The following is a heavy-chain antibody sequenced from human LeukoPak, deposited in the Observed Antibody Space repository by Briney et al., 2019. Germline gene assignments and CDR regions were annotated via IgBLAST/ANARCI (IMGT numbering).Heavy chain of an antibody. V-gene: IGHV5-51*01. D-gene: IGHD1-26*01. CDR3: ARAGIVGATSFDY. Sequence: HGESLKISCKGSGYSFTSYWIGWVRQMPGKGLEWMGIIYPGDPDTRYSPSFQGQVTISADKSISTAYLQWSSLKASDTAMYYCARAGIVGATSFDYWGQGTLVTVSS. CDR1: GYSFTSYW. J-gene: IGHJ4*02. CDR2: IYPGDPDT.